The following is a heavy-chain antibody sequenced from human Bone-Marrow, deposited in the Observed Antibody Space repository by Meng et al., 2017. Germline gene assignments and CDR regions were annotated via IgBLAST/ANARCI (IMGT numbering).Heavy chain of an antibody. CDR1: GFTFDDYA. D-gene: IGHD3-22*01. Sequence: SLKISCASSGFTFDDYAMHWVRQAPGKGLEWVSGISWNSGSIGYADSVKGRFTISRDNAKNSLYLQMNSLRDEDTALYYCAKDFLSSGYSPFDYWGQGTLVTVSS. J-gene: IGHJ4*02. CDR2: ISWNSGSI. CDR3: AKDFLSSGYSPFDY. V-gene: IGHV3-9*01.